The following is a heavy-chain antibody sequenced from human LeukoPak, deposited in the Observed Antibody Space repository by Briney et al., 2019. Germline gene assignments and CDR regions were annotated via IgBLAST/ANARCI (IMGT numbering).Heavy chain of an antibody. J-gene: IGHJ3*02. D-gene: IGHD6-13*01. Sequence: SETLSLTCTVSGDSISSSTYYWGWIRRPPGKGLEWIGSIYYSGSTYYNASLKSRVTISADTSKNQFSLKLSSVTAADTAVYYCARPLSGSSSWHGDAFDIWGQGTMVTVSS. CDR2: IYYSGST. CDR1: GDSISSSTYY. V-gene: IGHV4-39*01. CDR3: ARPLSGSSSWHGDAFDI.